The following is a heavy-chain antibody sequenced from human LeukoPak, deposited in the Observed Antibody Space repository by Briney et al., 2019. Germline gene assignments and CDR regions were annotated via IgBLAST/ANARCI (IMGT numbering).Heavy chain of an antibody. D-gene: IGHD3-22*01. J-gene: IGHJ4*02. CDR3: ATWYYYDSSDYYLADY. CDR1: GYTLTEFS. Sequence: ASVKVSCKVSGYTLTEFSMHWVRQAPGKGLEWMGGFEPEDGETIYAQELQGRVTMTKDTSTDTAYMELSSLRSEGTAVYYCATWYYYDSSDYYLADYWGQGTLVTVSS. V-gene: IGHV1-24*01. CDR2: FEPEDGET.